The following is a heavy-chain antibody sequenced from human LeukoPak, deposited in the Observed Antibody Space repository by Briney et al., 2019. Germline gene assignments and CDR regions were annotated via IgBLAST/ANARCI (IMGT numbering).Heavy chain of an antibody. V-gene: IGHV3-23*01. Sequence: GGSLRLSCAASEFTFSSYAMSWARQAPGKGLEWVSAISGGSTNYADSVKGRFTISRDNSDNTLYLQMNSLRAEDTAVYYCAKGIAARVYYFGLDVWGQGTTVTVSS. J-gene: IGHJ6*02. CDR1: EFTFSSYA. CDR2: ISGGST. CDR3: AKGIAARVYYFGLDV. D-gene: IGHD6-6*01.